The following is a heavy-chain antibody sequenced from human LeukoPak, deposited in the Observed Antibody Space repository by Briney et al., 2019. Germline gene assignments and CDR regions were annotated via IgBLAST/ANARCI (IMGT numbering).Heavy chain of an antibody. CDR1: GGTFSSYA. CDR3: ARDKGGRLSWVGHFQWELDY. Sequence: ASVKVSCKASGGTFSSYAISWVRQAPGQGLEWMGGTIPIFGTANYAQKFQGRVTITADESTSTAYMELSSLRSEDTAVYYCARDKGGRLSWVGHFQWELDYWGQGTLVTVSS. J-gene: IGHJ4*02. CDR2: TIPIFGTA. D-gene: IGHD1-26*01. V-gene: IGHV1-69*13.